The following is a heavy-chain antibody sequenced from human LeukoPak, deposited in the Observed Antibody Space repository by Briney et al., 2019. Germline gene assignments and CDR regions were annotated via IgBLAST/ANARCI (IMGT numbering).Heavy chain of an antibody. CDR2: IHYSGSI. D-gene: IGHD3-22*01. J-gene: IGHJ4*02. CDR3: ARENPSGYYNRPIDY. V-gene: IGHV4-59*01. CDR1: GASISSYY. Sequence: SETLSLTCTVSGASISSYYWSWIRQPPGKGLEWIGDIHYSGSIKYNPSLKSRVTMSVDTSKNQFSLKLSSVTAADTAIYYCARENPSGYYNRPIDYWGQGTLVTISS.